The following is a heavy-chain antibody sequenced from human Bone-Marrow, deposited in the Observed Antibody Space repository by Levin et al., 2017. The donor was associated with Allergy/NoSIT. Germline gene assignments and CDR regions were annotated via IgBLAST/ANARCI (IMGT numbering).Heavy chain of an antibody. CDR2: LDDGGNT. Sequence: PSETLSLTCTVSGGSISGSYWNWIRQPPGKGLEWIGYLDDGGNTNYNSSLKNRVSISVDAAKSKISLKLTSMTAADTAVYYCARRSDVAGRSDITFQTWGQGTLVTVSS. V-gene: IGHV4-59*13. J-gene: IGHJ4*03. D-gene: IGHD1-20*01. CDR1: GGSISGSY. CDR3: ARRSDVAGRSDITFQT.